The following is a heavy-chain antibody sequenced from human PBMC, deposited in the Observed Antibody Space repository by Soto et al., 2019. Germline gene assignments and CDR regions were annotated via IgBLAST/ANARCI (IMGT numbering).Heavy chain of an antibody. D-gene: IGHD2-15*01. Sequence: QVQLQESGPGLVKPSETLSLTCTVSGGSISSYYWSWIRQPPGKRLEWIGHISSSGSTSYNPSLKSRVSISMDTSKNQFSLNLGSVTAADSAVYYCARRIQLDYWGLGTLVTVSS. CDR2: ISSSGST. CDR3: ARRIQLDY. V-gene: IGHV4-59*01. CDR1: GGSISSYY. J-gene: IGHJ4*02.